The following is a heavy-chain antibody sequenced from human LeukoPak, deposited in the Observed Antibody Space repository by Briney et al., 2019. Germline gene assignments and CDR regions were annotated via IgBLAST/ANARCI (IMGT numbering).Heavy chain of an antibody. J-gene: IGHJ6*02. Sequence: ASVKVSCKASGYTFTGYYMHWVRQAPGQGLEWMGWINPNSGGTNYAQEFQGRVTMTRDTSISTAYMELSRLRSDDTAVYYCARDDSRGYSYGSPLYYYYGMDVWGQGTTVTVSS. CDR2: INPNSGGT. D-gene: IGHD5-18*01. CDR3: ARDDSRGYSYGSPLYYYYGMDV. V-gene: IGHV1-2*02. CDR1: GYTFTGYY.